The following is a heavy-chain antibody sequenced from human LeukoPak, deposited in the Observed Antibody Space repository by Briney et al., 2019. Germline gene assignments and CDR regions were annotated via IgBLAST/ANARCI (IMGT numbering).Heavy chain of an antibody. CDR3: AGQWELPIDY. CDR1: GYSISSGYY. Sequence: PSETLSLTCAVSGYSISSGYYWGWIRQPPGKGLEWIGSIYHSGSTYYNPSLKSRVTISVDTSKNQFSLKLSSVTAADTAVYYYAGQWELPIDYWGQGTLVTVSS. D-gene: IGHD1-26*01. CDR2: IYHSGST. J-gene: IGHJ4*02. V-gene: IGHV4-38-2*01.